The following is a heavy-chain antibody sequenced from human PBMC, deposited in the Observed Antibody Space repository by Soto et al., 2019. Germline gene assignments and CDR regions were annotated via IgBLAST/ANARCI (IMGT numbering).Heavy chain of an antibody. Sequence: PGGSLRLSCVASGFTFSNTWMTWVRQVPGKGLEWVGRINSKTDGGTTGYAAPVKGRFTISRDDSGATLFLQMNTLKTEDTAVYYCAKVKADSSAAASLGYWGQGTVVTVSS. CDR2: INSKTDGGTT. V-gene: IGHV3-15*01. CDR3: AKVKADSSAAASLGY. D-gene: IGHD3-3*01. CDR1: GFTFSNTW. J-gene: IGHJ4*02.